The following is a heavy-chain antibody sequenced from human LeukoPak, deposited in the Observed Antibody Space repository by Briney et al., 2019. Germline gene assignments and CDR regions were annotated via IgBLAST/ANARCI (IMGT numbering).Heavy chain of an antibody. D-gene: IGHD4-17*01. V-gene: IGHV1-46*01. Sequence: ASVKVSCKASGYTFTSYYMHWVRQAPGQGLEWMGIINPSGGSTSYAQKFQGRVTMTRDTSTSTVYMELSSLRSEDTAVYYCARDAGALLYGAYFDYWGQGTLVTVSS. J-gene: IGHJ4*02. CDR1: GYTFTSYY. CDR2: INPSGGST. CDR3: ARDAGALLYGAYFDY.